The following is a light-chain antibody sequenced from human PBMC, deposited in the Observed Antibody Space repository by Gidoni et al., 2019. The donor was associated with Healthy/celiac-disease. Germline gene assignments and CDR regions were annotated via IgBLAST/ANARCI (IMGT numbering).Light chain of an antibody. CDR1: QSVSSY. CDR2: DAS. V-gene: IGKV3-11*01. Sequence: EIVLTQSPATLSLSPGERATLSCRASQSVSSYLAWYQQKPGQAPRLLIDDASNRATGIPARFSGSGSGTDFTLTISSLEPEDFAVYYCQQRSNCPFGPGTKVDIK. J-gene: IGKJ3*01. CDR3: QQRSNCP.